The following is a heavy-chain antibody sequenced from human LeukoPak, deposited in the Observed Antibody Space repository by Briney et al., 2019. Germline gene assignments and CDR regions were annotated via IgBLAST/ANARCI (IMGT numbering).Heavy chain of an antibody. CDR2: ISSSRSNI. Sequence: GGSLRLSCAASGFTFSSYSMNWVRQAPGKGLEWVSYISSSRSNIYYVDSVKGRFTISRDNAKNSLYLQMNSLRAEDTAAYYCAIINIDSSYPLRFDHWGQGTLVTVSS. J-gene: IGHJ4*02. CDR1: GFTFSSYS. D-gene: IGHD3-10*01. V-gene: IGHV3-48*04. CDR3: AIINIDSSYPLRFDH.